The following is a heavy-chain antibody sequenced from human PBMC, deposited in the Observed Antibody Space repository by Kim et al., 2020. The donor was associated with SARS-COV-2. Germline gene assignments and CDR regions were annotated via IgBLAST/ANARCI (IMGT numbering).Heavy chain of an antibody. CDR2: IYWDDDK. CDR3: AHLRADSYDYVWGSYRSGPLYDY. V-gene: IGHV2-5*02. J-gene: IGHJ4*02. D-gene: IGHD3-16*02. Sequence: SGPTLVKPTQTLTLTCTFSGFSLSTSGVGVGWIRQPPGKALEWLALIYWDDDKRYSPSLKSRLTITKDTSKNQVVLTMTNMDPVDTATYYCAHLRADSYDYVWGSYRSGPLYDYWGQGTLVTVSS. CDR1: GFSLSTSGVG.